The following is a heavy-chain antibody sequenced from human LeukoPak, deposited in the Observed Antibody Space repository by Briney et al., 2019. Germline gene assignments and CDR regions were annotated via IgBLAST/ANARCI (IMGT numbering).Heavy chain of an antibody. CDR2: ISSSSSYI. Sequence: GGSLRLSCAASGFTFSSYSMNWVRQAPGKGLEWVSSISSSSSYIYYADSVKGRFTISRDNAKNSLYLQMNSLRAEDTAVYYCARDLNYYDSSGYYYFDYWGQGTLVTVSS. CDR1: GFTFSSYS. J-gene: IGHJ4*02. V-gene: IGHV3-21*01. D-gene: IGHD3-22*01. CDR3: ARDLNYYDSSGYYYFDY.